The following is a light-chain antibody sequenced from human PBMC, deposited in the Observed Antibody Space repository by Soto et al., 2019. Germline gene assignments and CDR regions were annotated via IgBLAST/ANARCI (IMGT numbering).Light chain of an antibody. CDR1: QGISSY. Sequence: DIQLTQSPSFLSASVGDRVTITCRASQGISSYLAWYQQKPGKAPKLLIYTASTLQSGVPSRFSGSGSGTEFTLTMSSLQPEDFATYYCQQGGTFGPGTKVDI. J-gene: IGKJ3*01. CDR3: QQGGT. CDR2: TAS. V-gene: IGKV1-9*01.